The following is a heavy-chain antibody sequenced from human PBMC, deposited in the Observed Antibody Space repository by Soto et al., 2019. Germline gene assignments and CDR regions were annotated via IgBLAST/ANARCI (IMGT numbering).Heavy chain of an antibody. J-gene: IGHJ6*02. CDR1: GFTFSSYG. D-gene: IGHD2-8*02. V-gene: IGHV3-33*01. Sequence: QVQLVESGGGVVQPGRSLRLSCAASGFTFSSYGMHWVRQAPGKGLEWVAVIWYDGSNKYYADSVKGRFTISRDNSKNTLYLQMNSLRAEDTAVYYCARVRTGVSGMDVWVQVTTVTVSS. CDR3: ARVRTGVSGMDV. CDR2: IWYDGSNK.